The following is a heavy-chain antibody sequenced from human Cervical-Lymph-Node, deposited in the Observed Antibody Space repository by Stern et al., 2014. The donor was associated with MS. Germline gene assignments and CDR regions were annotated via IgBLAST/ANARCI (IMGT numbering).Heavy chain of an antibody. CDR3: AREGEYCSGSRCYPFLDY. Sequence: QVQLQESGPGLVKPSETLSLTCTVSGGSLRSYYWNWIRQAPGKGLEWLGFFLYTGSVNYNPSLSSRVAMSVDTSKNQFSLTVSSVTAADTAVYYCAREGEYCSGSRCYPFLDYWGQGTLVTVSS. CDR2: FLYTGSV. V-gene: IGHV4-59*01. D-gene: IGHD2-15*01. CDR1: GGSLRSYY. J-gene: IGHJ4*02.